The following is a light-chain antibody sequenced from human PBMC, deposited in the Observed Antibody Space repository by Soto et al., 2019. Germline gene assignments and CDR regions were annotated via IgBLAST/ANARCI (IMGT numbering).Light chain of an antibody. CDR1: QSVSSN. Sequence: EIVLTQSPATLSVSPGERATFSCRASQSVSSNLAWYQQKPGQAPRLLIYGASARATGIPARFSGSGSGTEFTLTISSLESEDSAVYYCQQYSSWPPWTFGQGTKVDIK. CDR2: GAS. V-gene: IGKV3-15*01. CDR3: QQYSSWPPWT. J-gene: IGKJ1*01.